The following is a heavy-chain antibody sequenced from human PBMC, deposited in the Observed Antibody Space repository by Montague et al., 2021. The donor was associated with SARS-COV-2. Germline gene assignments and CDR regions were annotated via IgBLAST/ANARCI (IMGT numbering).Heavy chain of an antibody. Sequence: SETLSLTCAVYGGSFSGYYWSWIRQPPEKGLEWIGEINHSGSTNXXPSLKSRVTISVDTSKNQFSLKLSSVTAADTAVYYCARGRTVTTFYYYYGMDVWGQGTTVTVSS. J-gene: IGHJ6*02. D-gene: IGHD4-17*01. CDR3: ARGRTVTTFYYYYGMDV. V-gene: IGHV4-34*01. CDR1: GGSFSGYY. CDR2: INHSGST.